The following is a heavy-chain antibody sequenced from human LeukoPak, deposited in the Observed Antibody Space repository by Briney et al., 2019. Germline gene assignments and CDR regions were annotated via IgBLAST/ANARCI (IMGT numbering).Heavy chain of an antibody. V-gene: IGHV4-39*07. CDR1: GGSISSSSYY. D-gene: IGHD3-3*01. Sequence: SETLSLTCTVSGGSISSSSYYWGWIRQPPGKGLEWIGSIYYRGSTYYNPSLKSRVTISVDTSKNQFSLKLSSVTAADTAVYYCARFSITTMMEEGFDPWGQGTLVTVSS. J-gene: IGHJ5*02. CDR2: IYYRGST. CDR3: ARFSITTMMEEGFDP.